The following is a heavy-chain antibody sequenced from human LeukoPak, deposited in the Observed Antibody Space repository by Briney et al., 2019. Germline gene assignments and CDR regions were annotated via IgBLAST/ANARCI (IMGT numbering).Heavy chain of an antibody. CDR2: IYYSGST. J-gene: IGHJ4*02. D-gene: IGHD3-22*01. CDR1: GGSISSYY. V-gene: IGHV4-59*12. CDR3: ARGDLRGSYYDSSGYTDY. Sequence: SETLSLTCTVSGGSISSYYWSWIRQPPGKGLEWIGYIYYSGSTNYNPSLKSRVTISVDTSKNQLSLKLSSVTAADTAVYYCARGDLRGSYYDSSGYTDYWGQGTLVTVSS.